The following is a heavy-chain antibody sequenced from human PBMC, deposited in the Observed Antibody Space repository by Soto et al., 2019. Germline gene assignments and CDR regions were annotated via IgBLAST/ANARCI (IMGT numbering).Heavy chain of an antibody. V-gene: IGHV4-59*08. CDR2: IYYSGST. D-gene: IGHD2-15*01. Sequence: QVQLQESGPGLVKPSETLSLTCTVSGGSISSYYWSWIRQPPEKGLEWIGYIYYSGSTNYNPSLKSRVTISVDTSKNQFSLKLSSVTAADTAVYYCARLSGGVVVAKNGFDYWGQGTLVTVSS. J-gene: IGHJ4*02. CDR1: GGSISSYY. CDR3: ARLSGGVVVAKNGFDY.